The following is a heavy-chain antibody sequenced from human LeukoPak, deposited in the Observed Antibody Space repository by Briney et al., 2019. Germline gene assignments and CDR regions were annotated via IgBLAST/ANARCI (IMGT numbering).Heavy chain of an antibody. CDR3: ARHIPKYYYYNGMDV. Sequence: SETLSLTCSVSGGSTSSSSYYWGWIRQPPGTGLEWIDIFDYGGTTYYNSSLKSRVTKSVDTSQNQFSLKVSSVTASDTAVYSCARHIPKYYYYNGMDVWGQGTTVTVSS. CDR1: GGSTSSSSYY. CDR2: FDYGGTT. J-gene: IGHJ6*02. V-gene: IGHV4-39*01.